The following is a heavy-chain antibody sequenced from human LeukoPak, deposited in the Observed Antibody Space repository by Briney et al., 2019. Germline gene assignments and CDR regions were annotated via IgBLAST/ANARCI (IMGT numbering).Heavy chain of an antibody. D-gene: IGHD2-21*01. J-gene: IGHJ6*03. CDR3: ATILPVNYYMDV. CDR2: IYYNGHT. V-gene: IGHV4-59*01. Sequence: SETLSLTCTVSAGSINSFYWIWIPQPPGKGLESIGYIYYNGHTNYNPSLKRRVTISVDTSKNQFTLKLSSVTAADTAVYYCATILPVNYYMDVWGKGTTVTVSS. CDR1: AGSINSFY.